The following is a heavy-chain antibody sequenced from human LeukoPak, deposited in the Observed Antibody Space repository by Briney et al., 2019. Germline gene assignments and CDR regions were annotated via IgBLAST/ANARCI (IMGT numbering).Heavy chain of an antibody. CDR2: IYYSGST. CDR1: GGSISSYY. D-gene: IGHD2-21*01. Sequence: SETLSLTCTVSGGSISSYYWSWIRQPPGKGLEWIGYIYYSGSTNYNPSLKSRVTISVGTSKNQFSLKLSSVTAADTAVYYCARNPSILRPYYFDYWGQGTLVTVSS. CDR3: ARNPSILRPYYFDY. J-gene: IGHJ4*02. V-gene: IGHV4-59*01.